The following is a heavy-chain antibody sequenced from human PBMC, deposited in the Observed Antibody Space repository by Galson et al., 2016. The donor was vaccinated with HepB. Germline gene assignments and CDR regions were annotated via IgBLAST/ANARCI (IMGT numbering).Heavy chain of an antibody. D-gene: IGHD6-13*01. J-gene: IGHJ4*02. CDR3: ARVGIGSSWYFDY. Sequence: SLRLSCAASGFTFSTYWTHWVRQAPGKGLVYVSRINSDGSSTTYANSVKGRFTISRDNAKNTLYLQMNSLRAEDTALYYCARVGIGSSWYFDYWGQGTLVTVSS. V-gene: IGHV3-74*01. CDR2: INSDGSST. CDR1: GFTFSTYW.